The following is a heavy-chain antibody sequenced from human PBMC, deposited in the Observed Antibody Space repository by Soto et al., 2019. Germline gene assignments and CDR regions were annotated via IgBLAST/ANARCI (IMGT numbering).Heavy chain of an antibody. V-gene: IGHV3-23*01. CDR1: GLTFSNYA. Sequence: GGSLRLSCATSGLTFSNYAMSWVRQAPGGGLEWVSSMSGSSSTTYYADSVRGRFTISRDRSKNTLYLQMSSLRAEDTALYYCAKNQERELPRVIDFCVPGTLVTVSS. D-gene: IGHD1-7*01. CDR2: MSGSSSTT. J-gene: IGHJ4*02. CDR3: AKNQERELPRVIDF.